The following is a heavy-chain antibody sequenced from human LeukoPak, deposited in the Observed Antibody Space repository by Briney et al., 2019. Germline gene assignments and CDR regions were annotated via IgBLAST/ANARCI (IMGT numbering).Heavy chain of an antibody. CDR3: ARDHVGYYYGMDV. J-gene: IGHJ6*02. Sequence: SQTLSLTCTVSGGSISSGGYYWSWIRQHPGKGLEWIGYIYYSGSTYYNSSLKSRVTISVDTSKNQFSLKLSSVTAADTAVCYCARDHVGYYYGMDVWGQGTTVTVSS. CDR1: GGSISSGGYY. CDR2: IYYSGST. V-gene: IGHV4-31*03. D-gene: IGHD1-26*01.